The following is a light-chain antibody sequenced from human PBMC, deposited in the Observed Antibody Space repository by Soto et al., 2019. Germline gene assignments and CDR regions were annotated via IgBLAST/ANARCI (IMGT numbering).Light chain of an antibody. Sequence: SSEVGSYNLVSWYQQPPGKAPKLMIYEGSKRPSGVSNRFSGSKSGNTASLTISGLQAEDEADYYCCSYAGSSTFAFGTGTKVTVL. CDR1: SSEVGSYNL. J-gene: IGLJ1*01. CDR3: CSYAGSSTFA. V-gene: IGLV2-23*01. CDR2: EGS.